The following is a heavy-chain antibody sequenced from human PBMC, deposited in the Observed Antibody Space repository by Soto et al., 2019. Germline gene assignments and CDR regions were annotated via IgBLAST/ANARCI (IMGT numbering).Heavy chain of an antibody. J-gene: IGHJ4*02. Sequence: PGESLKISCKGSGYSFTTYWISWVRQMPGKGLEWMGRIAPSDSSTTYSPSFQGRVTISVDNSINTAYVQWDSLEASDTAMYYCARRAIYGDYVGYWGQGTLVTVSS. CDR1: GYSFTTYW. CDR3: ARRAIYGDYVGY. CDR2: IAPSDSST. V-gene: IGHV5-10-1*01. D-gene: IGHD4-17*01.